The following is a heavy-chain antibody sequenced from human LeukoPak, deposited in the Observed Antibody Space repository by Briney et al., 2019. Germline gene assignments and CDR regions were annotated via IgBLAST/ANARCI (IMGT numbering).Heavy chain of an antibody. J-gene: IGHJ4*02. CDR2: ISYDGSNK. D-gene: IGHD6-19*01. V-gene: IGHV3-30*18. CDR1: GFTFSSYG. Sequence: PGRSLRLSCAASGFTFSSYGMHWVRQAPGKGLEWVAVISYDGSNKYYADSVKGRFTISRDNPKNTLYLQMNSLRAEDTAVYYCAKEDSIAVAGFIDYWGQGTLVTVSS. CDR3: AKEDSIAVAGFIDY.